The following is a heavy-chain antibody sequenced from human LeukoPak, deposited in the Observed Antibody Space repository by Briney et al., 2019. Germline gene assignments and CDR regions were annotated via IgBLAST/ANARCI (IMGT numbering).Heavy chain of an antibody. CDR1: GFTFDDYA. CDR3: AKGKDTLNPYWYFDV. D-gene: IGHD2-15*01. J-gene: IGHJ2*01. Sequence: PGGSLRLSCAASGFTFDDYAMSWVRQAPGKGLEWVSGINWSGVSTGYADSVKGRFTISRDNTKNSLFLQMNSLRAEDTAFNYCAKGKDTLNPYWYFDVWGRGTLVTVSS. CDR2: INWSGVST. V-gene: IGHV3-20*04.